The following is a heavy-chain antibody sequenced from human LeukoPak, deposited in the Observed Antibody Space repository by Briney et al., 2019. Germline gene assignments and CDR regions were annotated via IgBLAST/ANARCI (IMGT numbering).Heavy chain of an antibody. CDR1: GFTFSSYA. CDR3: TTDSLYYYDSSARGNVFDI. J-gene: IGHJ3*02. CDR2: ISYDGSNK. D-gene: IGHD3-22*01. Sequence: GGSLRLSCAASGFTFSSYAMHWVRQAPGKGLEWVAVISYDGSNKYYADSVKGRFTISRDNSKNTLYLQMNSLKIEDTAVYYCTTDSLYYYDSSARGNVFDIWGQGTMVTVSS. V-gene: IGHV3-30*04.